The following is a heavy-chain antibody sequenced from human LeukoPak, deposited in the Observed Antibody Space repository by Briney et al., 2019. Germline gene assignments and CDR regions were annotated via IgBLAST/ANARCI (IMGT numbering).Heavy chain of an antibody. J-gene: IGHJ4*02. CDR3: ARGYPNSSAWSSDY. V-gene: IGHV4-4*07. D-gene: IGHD6-19*01. CDR1: GGSISIYY. CDR2: IYTSGNT. Sequence: SETLSLTCTVSGGSISIYYWSWIRQPAGKGLEWIGRIYTSGNTNYNPSLKSRVTMSVDTSKNHFSLKLTSVTAADTAVYYCARGYPNSSAWSSDYWGQGTLVTVSS.